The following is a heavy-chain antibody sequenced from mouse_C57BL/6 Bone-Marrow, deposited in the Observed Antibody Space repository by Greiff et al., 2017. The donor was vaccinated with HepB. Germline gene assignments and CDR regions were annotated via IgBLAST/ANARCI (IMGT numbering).Heavy chain of an antibody. V-gene: IGHV5-17*01. J-gene: IGHJ4*01. CDR2: ISSGSSTI. CDR3: ARSLYYGSSPYAMDY. CDR1: GFTFSDYG. Sequence: EVQGVESGGGLVKPGGSLKLSCAASGFTFSDYGMHWVRQAPEKGLEWVAYISSGSSTIYYADTVKGRFTISRDNAKNTLFLQMTSLRSEDTAMYYCARSLYYGSSPYAMDYWGQGTSVTVSS. D-gene: IGHD1-1*01.